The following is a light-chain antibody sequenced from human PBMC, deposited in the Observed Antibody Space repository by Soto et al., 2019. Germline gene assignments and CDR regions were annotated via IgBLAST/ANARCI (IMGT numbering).Light chain of an antibody. J-gene: IGKJ3*01. CDR1: QSISRS. CDR2: DAS. CDR3: QHYNDFLLI. V-gene: IGKV1-5*01. Sequence: DIQMPQSPSTLSASVGDRVTITCRASQSISRSLAWYQQNPGKAPKLLIFDASSLESGVPSRFSGSGSGTEFPLTISSLQPDDFATYYCQHYNDFLLIFGPGTTVDIK.